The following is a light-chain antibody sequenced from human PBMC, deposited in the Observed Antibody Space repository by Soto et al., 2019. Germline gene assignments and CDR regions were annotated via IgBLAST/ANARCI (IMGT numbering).Light chain of an antibody. CDR1: QSISSY. CDR3: QQSYSTPRT. Sequence: DIQVTQNTSSLSASVGDRVTITCRASQSISSYLNWYQQKPGKAPKLLIYAASSLQSGVPSRFSGSGSGTDFTLTISSLQPEDFATYYCQQSYSTPRTFGQGTKVDIK. CDR2: AAS. J-gene: IGKJ1*01. V-gene: IGKV1-39*01.